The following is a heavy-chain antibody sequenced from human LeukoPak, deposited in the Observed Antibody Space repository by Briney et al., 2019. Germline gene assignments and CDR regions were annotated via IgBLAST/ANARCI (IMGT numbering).Heavy chain of an antibody. D-gene: IGHD2-2*01. CDR2: ISYDGSNK. J-gene: IGHJ3*02. CDR3: ARGGYCSSTSCYGGAFDI. V-gene: IGHV3-30-3*01. CDR1: GFTFSNAW. Sequence: PGGSLRLSCAASGFTFSNAWMSWVCQAPGKGLEWVAVISYDGSNKYYADSVKGRFTISRDNSKNTLYLQMNSLRAEDTAVYYCARGGYCSSTSCYGGAFDIWGQGTMVTVSS.